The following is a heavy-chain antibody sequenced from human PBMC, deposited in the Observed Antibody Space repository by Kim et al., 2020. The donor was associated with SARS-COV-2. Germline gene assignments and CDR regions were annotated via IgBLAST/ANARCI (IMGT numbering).Heavy chain of an antibody. CDR2: ISGTGTIT. CDR1: GFTLSLYS. Sequence: GGSLRLSCATSGFTLSLYSMNWVRQSPGKGLEWVSHISGTGTITKHADSVRGQFTISRDNAKNSLFLQMNGLRAEDTAVYYCVRENYWAFDIWGQGTMVTVSS. V-gene: IGHV3-48*04. CDR3: VRENYWAFDI. D-gene: IGHD2-15*01. J-gene: IGHJ3*02.